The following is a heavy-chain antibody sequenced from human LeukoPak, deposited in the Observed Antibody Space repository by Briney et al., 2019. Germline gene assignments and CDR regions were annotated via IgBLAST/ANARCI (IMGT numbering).Heavy chain of an antibody. CDR3: ARAYSPFDY. V-gene: IGHV4-39*01. Sequence: PSETLSLTCTVSGGSISSSSYYWGWIRQPPGKGLERIGSIYYSGSTYYNPSLKSRVTISVDTSKNQFSLKLSSVTAADTAVYYCARAYSPFDYWGQGTLVTVSS. J-gene: IGHJ4*02. CDR2: IYYSGST. CDR1: GGSISSSSYY. D-gene: IGHD2-21*01.